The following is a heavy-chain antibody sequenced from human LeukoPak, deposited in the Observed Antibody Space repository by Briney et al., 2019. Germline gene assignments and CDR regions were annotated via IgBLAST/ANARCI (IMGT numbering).Heavy chain of an antibody. CDR3: ARGGYHAYYLDY. V-gene: IGHV3-66*01. D-gene: IGHD5-18*01. CDR1: GFSVSGNY. Sequence: GGSLRLSCAASGFSVSGNYMSWVRQAPGKGLECVSLTYSGGSTYYADSVKGRFTISRDNSKNTLYLQMNSLRAEDTAVYYCARGGYHAYYLDYWGQGSLVTVSS. CDR2: TYSGGST. J-gene: IGHJ4*02.